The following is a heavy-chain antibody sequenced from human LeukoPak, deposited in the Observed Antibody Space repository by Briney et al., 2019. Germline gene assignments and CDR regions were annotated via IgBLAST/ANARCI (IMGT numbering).Heavy chain of an antibody. V-gene: IGHV4-34*01. CDR1: GGSFSGYY. CDR2: INHSGST. Sequence: PSETLSLTCAAYGGSFSGYYLSWIRQPPGKGLEWIGEINHSGSTNYNPSLKRRVIISVDTSKNQFSLNLSSVTAADTAVYYCARRPSGGTNWFDPWGQGSLVTVSS. D-gene: IGHD1-26*01. J-gene: IGHJ5*02. CDR3: ARRPSGGTNWFDP.